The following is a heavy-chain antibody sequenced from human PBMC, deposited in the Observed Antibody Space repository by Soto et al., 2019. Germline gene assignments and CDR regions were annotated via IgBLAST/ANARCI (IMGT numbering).Heavy chain of an antibody. D-gene: IGHD6-13*01. CDR1: RFTFSSYA. CDR3: AKSIDIVAAAPDLDY. V-gene: IGHV3-23*01. Sequence: GGSLRLSCAASRFTFSSYAMSWVRQAPGKGLEWVSAISGSGGSTYYADSVKGRFTISRDNSKNTLYLQMNSLRAEDTAVYYYAKSIDIVAAAPDLDYWGQGTLVTVSS. J-gene: IGHJ4*02. CDR2: ISGSGGST.